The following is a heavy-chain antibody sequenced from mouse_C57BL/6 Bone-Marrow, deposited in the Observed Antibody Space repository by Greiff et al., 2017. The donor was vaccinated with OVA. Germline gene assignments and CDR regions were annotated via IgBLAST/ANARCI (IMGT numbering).Heavy chain of an antibody. CDR2: IYPSDSVT. D-gene: IGHD1-1*02. V-gene: IGHV1-61*01. Sequence: QVQLQQPGAELVRPGSSVKLSCKASGYTFTRYWMDWVKQRPGQGLEWIGNIYPSDSVTHYNQKFKDKATLTVDKSSSTAYMQLSSLTSEDSAVYYCARRAPYYGWFADWGQGTLVTVSA. CDR1: GYTFTRYW. CDR3: ARRAPYYGWFAD. J-gene: IGHJ3*01.